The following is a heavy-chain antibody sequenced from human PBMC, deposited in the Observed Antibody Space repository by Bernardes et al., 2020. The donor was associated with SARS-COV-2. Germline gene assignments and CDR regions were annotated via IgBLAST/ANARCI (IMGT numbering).Heavy chain of an antibody. CDR3: ATYLVEIAQADY. D-gene: IGHD2-21*01. CDR1: GFTFSSYG. J-gene: IGHJ4*02. CDR2: ISYDGSNK. V-gene: IGHV3-30*03. Sequence: GGSLRLSCAASGFTFSSYGMHWVRQAPGKGLEWVAVISYDGSNKYYADSVKGRFTISRDNSKNTLYLQMNSLRAEDTAVYYCATYLVEIAQADYWGQGTLVTVSS.